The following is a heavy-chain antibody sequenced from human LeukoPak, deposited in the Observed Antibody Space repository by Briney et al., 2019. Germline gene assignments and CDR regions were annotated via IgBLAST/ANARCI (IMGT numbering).Heavy chain of an antibody. V-gene: IGHV1-2*02. CDR3: ARVYCSSTSCYPGLFDY. CDR2: INPNSGGT. Sequence: GASVKVSCKASGYTFTSYYMHWVRQAPGQGLEWMGWINPNSGGTNYAQKFQGRVTMARDTSISTAYMELSRLRSDDTAVYYCARVYCSSTSCYPGLFDYWGQGTLVTVSS. D-gene: IGHD2-2*01. CDR1: GYTFTSYY. J-gene: IGHJ4*02.